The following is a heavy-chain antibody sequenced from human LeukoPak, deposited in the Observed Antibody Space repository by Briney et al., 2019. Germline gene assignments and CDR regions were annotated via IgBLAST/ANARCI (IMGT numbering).Heavy chain of an antibody. CDR3: ARPRISSGYIYAYLY. V-gene: IGHV1-2*02. Sequence: ASVRVSCKASGYTFTAFYMHWVRQAPGQGLEWMGWINPNTGDTNYAQTFQGRVTMTRDTSINTAYMELSRLRSDDTAVYYCARPRISSGYIYAYLYWGQGTLVTVSS. J-gene: IGHJ4*02. D-gene: IGHD5-18*01. CDR2: INPNTGDT. CDR1: GYTFTAFY.